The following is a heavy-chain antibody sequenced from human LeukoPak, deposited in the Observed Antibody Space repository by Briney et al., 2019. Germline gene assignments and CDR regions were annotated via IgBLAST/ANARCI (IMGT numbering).Heavy chain of an antibody. CDR1: GYTFTGYY. CDR2: INPNSGGT. Sequence: ASVKVSCKASGYTFTGYYMHWVRQAPGQGLEWMGWINPNSGGTNYAQKFQGRVTMTRDTSISTAYMELSRLRSDGTAVYYCARGGWYGGSTWFDPWGQGTLVTVSS. J-gene: IGHJ5*02. CDR3: ARGGWYGGSTWFDP. V-gene: IGHV1-2*02. D-gene: IGHD6-19*01.